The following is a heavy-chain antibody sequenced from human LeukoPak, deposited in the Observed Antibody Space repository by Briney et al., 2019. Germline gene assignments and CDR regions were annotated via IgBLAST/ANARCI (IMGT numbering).Heavy chain of an antibody. CDR2: IHQSGST. CDR3: ARHGPGASLSGYYRIQNWFDP. V-gene: IGHV4-34*01. Sequence: SETLSLTCANGESFNGHYWSWIRQPPGKGLEWIGEIHQSGSTNDSPSLKSRVTMSVDTSKKQFSLKLTSVTAADTAVYYCARHGPGASLSGYYRIQNWFDPWGQGTLVIVSS. CDR1: GESFNGHY. D-gene: IGHD3-3*01. J-gene: IGHJ5*02.